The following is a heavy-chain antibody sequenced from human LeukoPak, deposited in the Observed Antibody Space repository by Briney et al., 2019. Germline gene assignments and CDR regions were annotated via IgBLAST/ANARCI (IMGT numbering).Heavy chain of an antibody. CDR2: IRSKAYGGTT. CDR1: GFTFGDYA. CDR3: TRDQDGGPDMVPDY. D-gene: IGHD3-10*01. Sequence: PGRSLRLSCTASGFTFGDYAMSWVRQAPGKGLEWVGFIRSKAYGGTTEYAASVKGRFTISRDDSKSIAYLQMNSLKTEDTAVYSCTRDQDGGPDMVPDYWGQGTLVTVSS. J-gene: IGHJ4*02. V-gene: IGHV3-49*04.